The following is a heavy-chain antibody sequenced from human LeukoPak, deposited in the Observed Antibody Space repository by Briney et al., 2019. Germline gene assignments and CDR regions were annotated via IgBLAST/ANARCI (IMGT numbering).Heavy chain of an antibody. Sequence: GGSLRLSCAASGFKFSTYAIHWVRQAPGKGLEWVAVISYDGSNKYYADSVKGRFTISRDNSKNTLYLQMDSLRVEDTAVYFCARDGGRGTYFYYGMDVWGQGTTVTVSS. CDR3: ARDGGRGTYFYYGMDV. J-gene: IGHJ6*02. CDR1: GFKFSTYA. CDR2: ISYDGSNK. V-gene: IGHV3-30-3*01. D-gene: IGHD1-26*01.